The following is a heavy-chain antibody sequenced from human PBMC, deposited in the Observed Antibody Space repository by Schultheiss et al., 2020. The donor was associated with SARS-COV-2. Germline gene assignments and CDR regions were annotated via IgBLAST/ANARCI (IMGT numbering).Heavy chain of an antibody. CDR1: GFTFSSYA. D-gene: IGHD2-2*01. Sequence: GGSLRLSFAASGFTFSSYAMHWVRQAPGKGLEWVAVISYDGSNKYYADSVKGRFTISRDNAKNSLYLQMNSLRAEDTAVYYCARAYGSYQLLWPYYYYYYMDVWGKGTTVTVSS. CDR2: ISYDGSNK. V-gene: IGHV3-30*04. J-gene: IGHJ6*03. CDR3: ARAYGSYQLLWPYYYYYYMDV.